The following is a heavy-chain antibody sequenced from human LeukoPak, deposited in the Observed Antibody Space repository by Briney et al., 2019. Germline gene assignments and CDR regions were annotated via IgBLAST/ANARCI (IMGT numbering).Heavy chain of an antibody. CDR1: GFTFSDYW. V-gene: IGHV3-7*04. Sequence: GGSLRLSCVASGFTFSDYWMSWVRQAPGKGLEWVANIKEDGSENYYVDSVRGRFTISRDNAKNSLYLQMNSVRAEDTAMYYCARAYAGGIFDSWGQGTLVTVSS. J-gene: IGHJ4*02. CDR3: ARAYAGGIFDS. CDR2: IKEDGSEN. D-gene: IGHD3-16*01.